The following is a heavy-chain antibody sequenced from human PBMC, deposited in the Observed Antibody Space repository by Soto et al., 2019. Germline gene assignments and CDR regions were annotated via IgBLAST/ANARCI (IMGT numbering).Heavy chain of an antibody. CDR1: GYTFTSYG. V-gene: IGHV1-18*01. D-gene: IGHD6-19*01. Sequence: ASVKVSCKASGYTFTSYGISWVRQAPGQRLEWMGWVNAYNGNTNYAQKFQGRVTMTTDTSTSTAYMELRSLRSDDTAVYYCAREAVSGRTGFDYWGQGTLVTVSS. CDR3: AREAVSGRTGFDY. CDR2: VNAYNGNT. J-gene: IGHJ4*02.